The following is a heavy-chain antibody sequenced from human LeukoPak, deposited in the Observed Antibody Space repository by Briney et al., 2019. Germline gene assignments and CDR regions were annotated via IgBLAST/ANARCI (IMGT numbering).Heavy chain of an antibody. CDR2: ISAYNGNT. V-gene: IGHV1-18*01. D-gene: IGHD1/OR15-1a*01. Sequence: ASVKVSCKASGYTFTSYGISWVRQAPGQGLEWMGWISAYNGNTNYAQKFQERVTITRDMSTSTAYMELSSLRSEDTAVYYCAARSTTVSGFDPWGQGTLVTVCS. J-gene: IGHJ5*02. CDR1: GYTFTSYG. CDR3: AARSTTVSGFDP.